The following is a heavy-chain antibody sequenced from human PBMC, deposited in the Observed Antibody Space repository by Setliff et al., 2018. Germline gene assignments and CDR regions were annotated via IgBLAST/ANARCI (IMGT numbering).Heavy chain of an antibody. J-gene: IGHJ5*02. V-gene: IGHV4-34*01. CDR1: GGSFSDYY. D-gene: IGHD3-16*02. CDR3: ARGVSTLYSSDRFDP. CDR2: IHHSGST. Sequence: SETLSLTCAVYGGSFSDYYWGWIRQPPWKGLEWIGEIHHSGSTNYNPSLKSRVTISVDTSKNQFSLKLSSVTAADTAVYYCARGVSTLYSSDRFDPWGQGTLVTVSS.